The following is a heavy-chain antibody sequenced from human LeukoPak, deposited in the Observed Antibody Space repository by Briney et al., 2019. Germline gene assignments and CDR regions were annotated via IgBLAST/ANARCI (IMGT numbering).Heavy chain of an antibody. J-gene: IGHJ3*02. CDR1: GFTFDDYA. V-gene: IGHV3-9*01. CDR2: ISWISGSI. D-gene: IGHD1-7*01. CDR3: AKDISDNWNYVGAFDI. Sequence: PGGSLRLSCAASGFTFDDYAMHWVRQAPGKGLEWVSGISWISGSIGYADSVKGRFTISRDNAKNSLYLQMNSLRAEDTALYYCAKDISDNWNYVGAFDIWGQGTMVTVSS.